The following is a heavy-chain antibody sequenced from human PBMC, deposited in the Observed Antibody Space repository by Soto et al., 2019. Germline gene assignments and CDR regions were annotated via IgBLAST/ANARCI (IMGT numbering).Heavy chain of an antibody. CDR3: ARETRSAVAGDFFYYYRMDV. D-gene: IGHD6-19*01. Sequence: ASVKVSCKASGYTFTSYYMHWVRQAPGQGLEWMGIINPSGGSTSYAQKFQGRVTMTRDTSTSTVYMELSSLRSEDTAVYYCARETRSAVAGDFFYYYRMDVWGQGTTVTVSS. CDR2: INPSGGST. V-gene: IGHV1-46*01. J-gene: IGHJ6*02. CDR1: GYTFTSYY.